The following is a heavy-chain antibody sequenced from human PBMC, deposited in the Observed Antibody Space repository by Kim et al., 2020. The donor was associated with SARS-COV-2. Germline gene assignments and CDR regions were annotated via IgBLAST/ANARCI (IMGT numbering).Heavy chain of an antibody. J-gene: IGHJ4*02. D-gene: IGHD2-8*02. V-gene: IGHV1-2*06. Sequence: ASVKVSCKASGYTFTGYYMHWVRQAPGQGLEWMGRINPNSGGTNYAQKFQGRVTMTRDTSISTAYMGLSRLRSDETAVYYRALWWCMRYIGDCYSGYYFDYWGQGTLVTVSS. CDR3: ALWWCMRYIGDCYSGYYFDY. CDR2: INPNSGGT. CDR1: GYTFTGYY.